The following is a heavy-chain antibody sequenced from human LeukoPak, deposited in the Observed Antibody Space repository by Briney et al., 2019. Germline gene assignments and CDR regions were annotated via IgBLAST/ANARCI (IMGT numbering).Heavy chain of an antibody. J-gene: IGHJ4*02. D-gene: IGHD5-24*01. CDR3: ARAVRNPEMTTSWGYYFDF. CDR1: GFTVSSTD. CDR2: IYSGGST. Sequence: GGSLRLSCAASGFTVSSTDMSWVRQAPGKGLEWVSVIYSGGSTFYADSVKGRFTISRDNSRSTLYLQMNSLRAEDTSVYYCARAVRNPEMTTSWGYYFDFWGQGTLVTVSS. V-gene: IGHV3-66*01.